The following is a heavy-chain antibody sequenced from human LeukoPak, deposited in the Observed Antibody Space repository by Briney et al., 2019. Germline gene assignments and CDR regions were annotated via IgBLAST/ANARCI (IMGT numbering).Heavy chain of an antibody. CDR3: ARSDSSGYYVY. V-gene: IGHV3-21*01. Sequence: PGGSLRLSCAASGFTFSSYSMNWVRQAPGKGLEWVSSISSSSYIYYADSVKGRFTISRDNAKNSLYLQMNSLRAEDTAVYYCARSDSSGYYVYWGQGTLVTVSS. J-gene: IGHJ4*02. CDR1: GFTFSSYS. CDR2: ISSSSYI. D-gene: IGHD3-22*01.